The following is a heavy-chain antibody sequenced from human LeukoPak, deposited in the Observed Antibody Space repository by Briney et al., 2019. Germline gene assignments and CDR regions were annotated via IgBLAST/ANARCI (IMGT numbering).Heavy chain of an antibody. V-gene: IGHV3-23*01. Sequence: GGSLRLSCAASGFTFSSYAMSWVRQAPGKGLEWVSAISGSGGSTYYADSVKGRFTISRDNSKNTLYLQMNSLRAEDTAVYYCAKDGPVPAAMFKPFDYWGQGTLVTVSS. CDR2: ISGSGGST. CDR3: AKDGPVPAAMFKPFDY. J-gene: IGHJ4*02. CDR1: GFTFSSYA. D-gene: IGHD2-2*01.